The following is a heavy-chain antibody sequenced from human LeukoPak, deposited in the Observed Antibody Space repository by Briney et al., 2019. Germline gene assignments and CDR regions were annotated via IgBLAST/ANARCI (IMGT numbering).Heavy chain of an antibody. Sequence: ASVKVSCKASGYTFTGYYMHWVRQAPGQGLEWMGWINPNSGGTNYAQKLQGRVTMTRDTSISTAYMELSRLRSDDTAVYYCARDKGRWLSTAYYWGQGTLVTVSS. D-gene: IGHD3-22*01. J-gene: IGHJ4*02. V-gene: IGHV1-2*02. CDR2: INPNSGGT. CDR3: ARDKGRWLSTAYY. CDR1: GYTFTGYY.